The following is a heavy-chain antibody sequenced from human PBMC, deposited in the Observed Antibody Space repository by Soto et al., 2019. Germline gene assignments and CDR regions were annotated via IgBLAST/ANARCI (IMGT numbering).Heavy chain of an antibody. V-gene: IGHV1-2*02. CDR3: ARYASSSWFPIDY. Sequence: QVQLVQSGAEVKTPGASVKVSCKASGYTFTGYYMHWVRQDPGQGLEWMGWIKPNSGGTNYAQKFQGRVTMTRDTSISTAYMALSRLRSDDTAVYYCARYASSSWFPIDYWGQGTMVTVS. CDR1: GYTFTGYY. CDR2: IKPNSGGT. D-gene: IGHD6-13*01. J-gene: IGHJ4*02.